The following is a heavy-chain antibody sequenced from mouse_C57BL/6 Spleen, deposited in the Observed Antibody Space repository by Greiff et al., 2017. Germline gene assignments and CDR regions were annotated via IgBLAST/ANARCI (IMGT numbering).Heavy chain of an antibody. D-gene: IGHD1-1*01. CDR3: ANHYYGSSEFAY. Sequence: VKLQESGAELVKPGASVKLSCKASGYTFTSYWMHWVKQRPGQGLEWIGMIHPNSGSTNYNEKFKSKATLTVDKSSSTAYMQLSSLTSEDSAVYYRANHYYGSSEFAYWGQGTLVTVSA. CDR1: GYTFTSYW. V-gene: IGHV1-64*01. J-gene: IGHJ3*01. CDR2: IHPNSGST.